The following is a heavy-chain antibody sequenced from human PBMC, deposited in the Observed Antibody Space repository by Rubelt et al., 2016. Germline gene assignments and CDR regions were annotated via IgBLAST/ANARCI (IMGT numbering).Heavy chain of an antibody. Sequence: EVQLLESGGGLIQPGGSLRLSCAASGFTFSSFAMSWVRQAPGKGLEWVSLIYGAEITSYADSVKGRFTISRLNSENTLYLQMNSLRVEDTAVYYCARRRGGSDWYFDLWGPGTLVTVSS. CDR3: ARRRGGSDWYFDL. V-gene: IGHV3-23*03. J-gene: IGHJ2*01. CDR2: IYGAEIT. D-gene: IGHD3-16*01. CDR1: GFTFSSFA.